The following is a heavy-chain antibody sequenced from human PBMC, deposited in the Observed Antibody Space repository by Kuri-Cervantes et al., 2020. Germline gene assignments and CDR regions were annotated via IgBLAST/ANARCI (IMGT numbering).Heavy chain of an antibody. D-gene: IGHD3-22*01. CDR3: ARERLDTYYYDSSGYYYYDY. CDR1: GGSISSGNYY. J-gene: IGHJ4*02. CDR2: IYYSGST. Sequence: SETLSLTCTVSGGSISSGNYYCSWIRQHPGKGLEWIGYIYYSGSTYYNPSLKSRVTISVDTSKNQFSLKLSSVTAADTAVYYCARERLDTYYYDSSGYYYYDYWGQGTLVTVSS. V-gene: IGHV4-31*03.